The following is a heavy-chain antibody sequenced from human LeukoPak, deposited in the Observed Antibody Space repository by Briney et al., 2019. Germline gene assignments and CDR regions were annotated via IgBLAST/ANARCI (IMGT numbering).Heavy chain of an antibody. Sequence: GGSLRLSCAASGFTFSSYGMHWVRQAPGKGLEWVAFIRYDGSNKYYADSVKGRFTISRDNSKNTLYLQMNSLRAEDTAVYYCARELRDSGWEYYYYYYMDVWGKGTTVTVSS. D-gene: IGHD6-19*01. CDR1: GFTFSSYG. J-gene: IGHJ6*03. CDR2: IRYDGSNK. CDR3: ARELRDSGWEYYYYYYMDV. V-gene: IGHV3-30*02.